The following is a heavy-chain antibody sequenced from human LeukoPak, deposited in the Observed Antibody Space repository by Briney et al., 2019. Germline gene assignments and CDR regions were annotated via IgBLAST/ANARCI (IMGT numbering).Heavy chain of an antibody. V-gene: IGHV1-2*02. CDR2: INPNSGGT. D-gene: IGHD3-22*01. CDR3: ASRDSSGSGDAFDI. J-gene: IGHJ3*02. CDR1: GYTFTDYY. Sequence: ASVEVSCKASGYTFTDYYMHWVRQAPGQGLEWMGWINPNSGGTEYAQKFQGRVTMTRDTSISTAYMELSRLRSDDTAVYYCASRDSSGSGDAFDIWGQGTMVTVSS.